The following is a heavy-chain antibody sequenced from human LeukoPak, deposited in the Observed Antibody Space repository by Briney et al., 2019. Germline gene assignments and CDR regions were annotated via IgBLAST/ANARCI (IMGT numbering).Heavy chain of an antibody. V-gene: IGHV1-69*13. Sequence: ASVKVSCKASGGTFSSYAISWVRQAPGQGLEWMGVIIPIFGTADYAQKFQGRVTITADESTSTAYMEMSSLRSEDTAVYYCARWYCSGGSCSKYYFDYWGQGTLVTVSS. J-gene: IGHJ4*02. CDR1: GGTFSSYA. CDR2: IIPIFGTA. CDR3: ARWYCSGGSCSKYYFDY. D-gene: IGHD2-15*01.